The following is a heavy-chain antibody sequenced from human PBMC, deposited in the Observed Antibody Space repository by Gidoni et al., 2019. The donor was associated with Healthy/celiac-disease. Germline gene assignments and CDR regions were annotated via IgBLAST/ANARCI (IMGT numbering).Heavy chain of an antibody. V-gene: IGHV3-23*01. J-gene: IGHJ4*02. Sequence: EVQLLESGGGLVQPGGSLRLSCAASGFTFGSYARSWVRQAPGKGLEWVSAISGSGGSTYYADSVKGRFTISIDNSKNTLYLQMNSLRAEDTAVYYCAKDLAAVAGTPFDYWGQGTLVTVSS. CDR2: ISGSGGST. CDR3: AKDLAAVAGTPFDY. D-gene: IGHD6-19*01. CDR1: GFTFGSYA.